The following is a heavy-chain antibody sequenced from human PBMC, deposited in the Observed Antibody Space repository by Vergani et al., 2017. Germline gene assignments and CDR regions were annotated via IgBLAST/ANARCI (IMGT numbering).Heavy chain of an antibody. CDR2: IYYSGST. Sequence: QVQLQESGPGLVKPSETLSLTCTVSGGSISSYYWSWIRQPPGKGLEWIGYIYYSGSTNYNPALKSRVTISVDTSKNQFSLKLSSVTAADTAVYYCAREGNDGDYVVDYWGQGTLVTVSS. D-gene: IGHD4-17*01. V-gene: IGHV4-59*01. CDR1: GGSISSYY. CDR3: AREGNDGDYVVDY. J-gene: IGHJ4*02.